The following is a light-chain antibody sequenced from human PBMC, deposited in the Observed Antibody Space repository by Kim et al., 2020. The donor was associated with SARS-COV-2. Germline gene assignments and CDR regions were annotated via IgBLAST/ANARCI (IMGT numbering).Light chain of an antibody. J-gene: IGKJ2*01. CDR2: GAS. CDR1: QSVSSSF. Sequence: SAWGRATLSCRAGQSVSSSFLALYQQKPGQPPRLLIYGASNRATGIPDRFSGSGSGTGFNFTISRLEPEDFAVFYCQQFGTSPMDTFRQGPKLDI. V-gene: IGKV3-20*01. CDR3: QQFGTSPMDT.